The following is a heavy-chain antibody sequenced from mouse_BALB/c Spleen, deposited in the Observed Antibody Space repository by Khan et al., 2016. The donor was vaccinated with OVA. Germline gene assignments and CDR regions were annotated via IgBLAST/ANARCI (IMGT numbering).Heavy chain of an antibody. V-gene: IGHV1-20*02. CDR2: INPHIGET. CDR3: TRIYRSDFDY. D-gene: IGHD1-1*01. Sequence: EVQLQQSGPELVRPGASVKISCKASGYSFTGYFMNWVKQSHGKSLEWIGRINPHIGETFYNQRFTDKATLTVDESSSTAHMELRSLASEDSADYYGTRIYRSDFDYWGQGTTLTVSS. J-gene: IGHJ2*01. CDR1: GYSFTGYF.